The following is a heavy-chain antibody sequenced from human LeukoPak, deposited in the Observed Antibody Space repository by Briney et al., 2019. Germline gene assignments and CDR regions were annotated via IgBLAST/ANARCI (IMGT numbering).Heavy chain of an antibody. CDR2: IIPIFGTA. Sequence: ASVKVSCKASGGTFSSYAISWVRQAPGQGLEWMGGIIPIFGTANYAQKFQGRVTITTDESTSTAYMELSSLRSEDTAVYYCAKCRLGYHYMDVWGKGTTVTVSS. CDR1: GGTFSSYA. V-gene: IGHV1-69*05. D-gene: IGHD2-2*01. CDR3: AKCRLGYHYMDV. J-gene: IGHJ6*03.